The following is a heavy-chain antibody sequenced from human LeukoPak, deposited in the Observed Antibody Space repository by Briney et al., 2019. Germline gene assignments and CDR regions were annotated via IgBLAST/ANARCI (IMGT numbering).Heavy chain of an antibody. V-gene: IGHV3-21*01. CDR3: ARDLGYGGKMRGAFDI. CDR1: GFTFSSYS. D-gene: IGHD4-23*01. CDR2: ISSSSSYI. Sequence: GGSLRLSCAASGFTFSSYSVNWVRQAPGKGLEWVSSISSSSSYIYYADSVKGRFTISRDNAKNSLYLQMNSLRAEDTAVYYCARDLGYGGKMRGAFDIWGQGTMVTVSS. J-gene: IGHJ3*02.